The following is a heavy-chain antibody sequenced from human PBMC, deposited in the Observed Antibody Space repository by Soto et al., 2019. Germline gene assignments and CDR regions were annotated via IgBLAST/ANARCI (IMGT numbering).Heavy chain of an antibody. CDR1: GDTISTGGYS. CDR2: TYHSGNP. V-gene: IGHV4-30-2*01. Sequence: PSETLSLTCGVSGDTISTGGYSWAWIRQPPGKALEWIGHTYHSGNPYYNPSLKSRVIISVDRSKNQFSLKLSSVTAADTAVYYFARGDDYGDLGGISPDYWGQGTLVTVSS. J-gene: IGHJ4*02. CDR3: ARGDDYGDLGGISPDY. D-gene: IGHD4-17*01.